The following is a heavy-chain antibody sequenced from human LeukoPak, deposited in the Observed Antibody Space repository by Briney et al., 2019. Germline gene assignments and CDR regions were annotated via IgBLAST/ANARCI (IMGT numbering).Heavy chain of an antibody. CDR3: EAYGSV. D-gene: IGHD3-10*01. Sequence: GGSPRLSCSASGLNFHDVWMTWVRQTPGRGLEWVANIKGDGSEKNYVGSVRGRFTISRDNAQNLLFLQMDNLRAEDTAIYYCEAYGSVWGQGTLVIVSS. J-gene: IGHJ4*02. CDR2: IKGDGSEK. CDR1: GLNFHDVW. V-gene: IGHV3-7*03.